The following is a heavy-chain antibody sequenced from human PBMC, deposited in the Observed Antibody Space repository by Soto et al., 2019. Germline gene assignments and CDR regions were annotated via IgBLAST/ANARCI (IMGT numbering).Heavy chain of an antibody. D-gene: IGHD3-9*01. J-gene: IGHJ5*02. CDR2: INPSGGST. V-gene: IGHV1-46*01. Sequence: ASVKVSCKASGYTFTSYYMHWVRQAPGQGLEWMGIINPSGGSTSYAQKFQGRVTMTRDTSTSTVYMELSSLRSEDTGVYYCARDQYDILTGYYINSIWFDPWGQGTLVTVSS. CDR3: ARDQYDILTGYYINSIWFDP. CDR1: GYTFTSYY.